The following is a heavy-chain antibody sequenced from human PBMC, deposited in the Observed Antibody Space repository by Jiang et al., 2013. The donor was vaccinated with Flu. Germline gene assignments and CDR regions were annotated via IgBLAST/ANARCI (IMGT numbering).Heavy chain of an antibody. Sequence: VQLLESGGGVAQPGRSLRISCVASGFTFSNYGMHWVRQAPGKGLEWVAFVSSDGNGKYYPNSVKGRFTVSRDNSKNTLYLQMDRLGIDDTAVYYCARDHGERAAYYFDFWGQGTLVTVSS. CDR2: VSSDGNGK. J-gene: IGHJ4*02. D-gene: IGHD6-13*01. CDR1: GFTFSNYG. V-gene: IGHV3-30*03. CDR3: ARDHGERAAYYFDF.